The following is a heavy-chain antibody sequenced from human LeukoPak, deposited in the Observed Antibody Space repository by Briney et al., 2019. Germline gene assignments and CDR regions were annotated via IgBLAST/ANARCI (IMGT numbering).Heavy chain of an antibody. CDR3: ARETSIAAAGMDV. D-gene: IGHD6-13*01. CDR1: GYTFTGYY. Sequence: ASVKVSCKASGYTFTGYYMHWVRQAPGQGLEWMGWINPNSGGTNSAQKFQGRVTMTRDTSISTAYMELSRLRSDDTAVYYCARETSIAAAGMDVWGQGPTVTVSS. CDR2: INPNSGGT. V-gene: IGHV1-2*02. J-gene: IGHJ6*02.